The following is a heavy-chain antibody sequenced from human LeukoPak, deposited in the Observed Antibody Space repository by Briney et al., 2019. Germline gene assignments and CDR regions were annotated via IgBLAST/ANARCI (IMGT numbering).Heavy chain of an antibody. V-gene: IGHV1-18*01. CDR1: GYTFTSYG. Sequence: GASVKLSCKASGYTFTSYGISWVRQAPGQGLEWMGWISAYNGNTNYPQKLQGRVTMTTDTSTSTAYTELRSLRSDDTAVYYCARVFRSSSWYSTPYYFDYWGQGTLVTVSS. D-gene: IGHD6-13*01. CDR2: ISAYNGNT. CDR3: ARVFRSSSWYSTPYYFDY. J-gene: IGHJ4*02.